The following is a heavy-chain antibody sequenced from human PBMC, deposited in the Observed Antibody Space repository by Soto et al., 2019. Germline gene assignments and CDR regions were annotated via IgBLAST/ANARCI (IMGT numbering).Heavy chain of an antibody. CDR1: GGSISSSDW. Sequence: SETLSLTCAVSGGSISSSDWWSWVRQVPGEGLEWIGEINHSGSTNYNPSLKSRVTISLDESQNQFSLKLTSVTAADTAVYYCARGGGGSAAYFGMDVWGQGTTVTVSS. J-gene: IGHJ6*02. CDR2: INHSGST. V-gene: IGHV4-4*02. CDR3: ARGGGGSAAYFGMDV. D-gene: IGHD2-15*01.